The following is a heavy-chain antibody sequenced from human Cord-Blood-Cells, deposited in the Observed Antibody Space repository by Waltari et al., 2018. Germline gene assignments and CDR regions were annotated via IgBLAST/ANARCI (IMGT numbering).Heavy chain of an antibody. J-gene: IGHJ1*01. CDR1: GFTFSSYG. CDR3: ARPYYDFWSGYLEYFQH. CDR2: IRYDGSNK. V-gene: IGHV3-30*02. D-gene: IGHD3-3*01. Sequence: QVRLVESGGGVVQPGGSLRLSCAASGFTFSSYGMHWVRQAPGKGLEWVAVIRYDGSNKYYADSVKGLFTISRDNSKNTLYLQMNSLRAEDTAVYYCARPYYDFWSGYLEYFQHWGQGTLVTVSS.